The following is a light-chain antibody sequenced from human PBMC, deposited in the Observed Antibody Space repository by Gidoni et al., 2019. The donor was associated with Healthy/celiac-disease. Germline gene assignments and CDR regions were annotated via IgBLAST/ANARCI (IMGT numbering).Light chain of an antibody. J-gene: IGKJ4*01. V-gene: IGKV4-1*01. CDR1: QSVLYSSNNKNY. CDR3: QQYYSTPLT. CDR2: WAS. Sequence: IVMTQSPDSLSASLGERATINCKSSQSVLYSSNNKNYLAWYQRKPGQPPKLLIYWASARESGVPDRFSGSGSGTDFTLTIGSLQAEDVAVYYCQQYYSTPLTFGGGTKVEIK.